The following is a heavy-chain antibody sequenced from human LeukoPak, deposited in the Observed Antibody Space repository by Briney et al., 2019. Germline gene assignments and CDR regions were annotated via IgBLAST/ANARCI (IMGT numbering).Heavy chain of an antibody. V-gene: IGHV1-46*01. CDR3: ARGDGSPSLDY. D-gene: IGHD2-2*01. Sequence: ASVKVSCKASGYTFTSYYMHWVRQAPGQGLEWMGIINPSGGSTSYAQKFQDRVTMTGDTPTSTVYMELSSLRSEDTAVYYCARGDGSPSLDYWGQGTLVTVSS. CDR2: INPSGGST. CDR1: GYTFTSYY. J-gene: IGHJ4*02.